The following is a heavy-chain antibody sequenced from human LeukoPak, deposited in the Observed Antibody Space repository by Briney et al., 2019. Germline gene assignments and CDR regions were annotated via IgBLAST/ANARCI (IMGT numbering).Heavy chain of an antibody. V-gene: IGHV4-38-2*01. Sequence: SETLSLTCAVSGYSISSGYYWGWIRQPPGKGLEWIGSICHSGSTYYNPSLKSRVTISVDTSKNQFSLKLSSVTAADTAVYYCARILGNYFDYWGQGTLVTVSS. CDR3: ARILGNYFDY. CDR2: ICHSGST. CDR1: GYSISSGYY. D-gene: IGHD2-15*01. J-gene: IGHJ4*02.